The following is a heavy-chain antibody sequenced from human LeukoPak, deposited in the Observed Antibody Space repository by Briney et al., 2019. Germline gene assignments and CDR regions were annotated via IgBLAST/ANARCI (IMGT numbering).Heavy chain of an antibody. Sequence: GGSLRLSCAASGFTFSSYSMNWVRQAPGKGLEWVSSISSSSSYIYYADSVKGRFTISRDNAKNSLYLQMNSLRAEDTAVYYCARSGAARHYYYYMDVWGKGTTVTVSS. CDR2: ISSSSSYI. J-gene: IGHJ6*03. V-gene: IGHV3-21*01. CDR3: ARSGAARHYYYYMDV. CDR1: GFTFSSYS. D-gene: IGHD6-6*01.